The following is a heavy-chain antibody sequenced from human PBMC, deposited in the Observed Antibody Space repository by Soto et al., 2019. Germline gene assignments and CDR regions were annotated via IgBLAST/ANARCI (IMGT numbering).Heavy chain of an antibody. CDR1: GFTFSSYG. Sequence: QVQLVESGGGVVQPGRSLRLSCAASGFTFSSYGMHWVRQAPGKGLEWVAVISYDGSNKYYADSVKGRFTISRDNSKNTLYLQMNSLRAEDTAVYYCAKVGEGYDSSGSHPLYFDYWGQGTLVTVSS. CDR2: ISYDGSNK. D-gene: IGHD3-22*01. CDR3: AKVGEGYDSSGSHPLYFDY. V-gene: IGHV3-30*18. J-gene: IGHJ4*02.